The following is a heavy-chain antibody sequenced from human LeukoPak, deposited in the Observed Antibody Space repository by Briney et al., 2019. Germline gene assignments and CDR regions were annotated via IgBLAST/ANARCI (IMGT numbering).Heavy chain of an antibody. Sequence: GGSLRLSCAASGFVFSDYYMSWVRQAPGRGLEWVSYISSGGSTIYYADSVKGRFTISRDNAKNSLYLQMNSLRAEDTAVYYCAREMGGDYGSGTFFDLWGQGNMVTVSS. CDR1: GFVFSDYY. V-gene: IGHV3-11*01. CDR3: AREMGGDYGSGTFFDL. J-gene: IGHJ4*02. D-gene: IGHD3-10*01. CDR2: ISSGGSTI.